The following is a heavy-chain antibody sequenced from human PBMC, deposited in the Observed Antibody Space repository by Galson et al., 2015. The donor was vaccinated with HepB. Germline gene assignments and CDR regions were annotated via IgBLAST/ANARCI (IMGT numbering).Heavy chain of an antibody. CDR1: GFTFSSYG. CDR3: AKDRVTMIVVVKVSYFDL. D-gene: IGHD3-22*01. CDR2: ISYDGSNK. V-gene: IGHV3-30*18. J-gene: IGHJ2*01. Sequence: SLRLSCAASGFTFSSYGMHWVRQAPGKGLEWVAVISYDGSNKYYADSVKGRFTISRDNSKNTLYLQMNSLRAEDTAVYYCAKDRVTMIVVVKVSYFDLWDRGTLVTVSS.